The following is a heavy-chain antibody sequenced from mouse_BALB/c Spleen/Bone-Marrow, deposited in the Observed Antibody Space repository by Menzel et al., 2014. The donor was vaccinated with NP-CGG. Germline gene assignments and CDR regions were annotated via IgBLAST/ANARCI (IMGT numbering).Heavy chain of an antibody. V-gene: IGHV5-17*02. D-gene: IGHD1-2*01. Sequence: EVKLMESGGGLVQPGGSRKLSCAASGFTFSSFGMHWVRQAPEKGLEWVAYISSGSSTIYYADTVKGRFTISRDNPKNTGVLQMAILRSGGTSMYNCVRDYGYGAMDYWGQGTSVTVPS. CDR2: ISSGSSTI. J-gene: IGHJ4*01. CDR3: VRDYGYGAMDY. CDR1: GFTFSSFG.